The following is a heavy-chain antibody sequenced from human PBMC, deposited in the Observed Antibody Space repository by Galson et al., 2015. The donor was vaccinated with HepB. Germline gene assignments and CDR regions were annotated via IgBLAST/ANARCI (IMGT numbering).Heavy chain of an antibody. CDR2: IRGKTYDGTI. CDR1: GFTFGDYA. J-gene: IGHJ4*02. V-gene: IGHV3-49*03. CDR3: TRVEPTHLAVTGSFLGPAFDY. D-gene: IGHD6-19*01. Sequence: SLRLSCAASGFTFGDYAMSWFRQAPGKGLEWVGFIRGKTYDGTIEYASSVKGRIAISRDDSKSIVYLQMHSLKTEDTAVYYGTRVEPTHLAVTGSFLGPAFDYWGQGTLVTVSS.